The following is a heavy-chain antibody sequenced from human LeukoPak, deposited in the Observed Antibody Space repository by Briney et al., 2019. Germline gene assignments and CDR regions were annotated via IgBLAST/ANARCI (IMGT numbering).Heavy chain of an antibody. Sequence: GGSLRLSCAASGFTFSSYGMHWVRQAPGKGLEWVAVISYDGSNKYYADSVKGRFTISRDNSKNTLYLQMNSLRAEDTAVYYCASQYYYGSGSYYNLDYWGQGTLVTVSS. CDR2: ISYDGSNK. J-gene: IGHJ4*02. CDR3: ASQYYYGSGSYYNLDY. CDR1: GFTFSSYG. V-gene: IGHV3-30*03. D-gene: IGHD3-10*01.